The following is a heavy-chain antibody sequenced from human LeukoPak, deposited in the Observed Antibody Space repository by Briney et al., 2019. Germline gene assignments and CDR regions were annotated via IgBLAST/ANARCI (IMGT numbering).Heavy chain of an antibody. J-gene: IGHJ6*02. V-gene: IGHV4-4*07. CDR3: ARVVVVPAAMSGYYYYYGMDV. Sequence: SETLSLTCTVSGGSISSYYWSWIRQPAGKGLECIGRIYTSGSTNYNPSLKSRVTMSVDTSKNQFSLKLSSVTAADTAVYYCARVVVVPAAMSGYYYYYGMDVWGQGTTVTVSS. D-gene: IGHD2-2*01. CDR1: GGSISSYY. CDR2: IYTSGST.